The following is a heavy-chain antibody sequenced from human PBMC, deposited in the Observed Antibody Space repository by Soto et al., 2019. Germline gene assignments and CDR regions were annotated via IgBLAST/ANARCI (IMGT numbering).Heavy chain of an antibody. Sequence: GASVKVSCKASGGTFSSYAISWVRQAPGQGLEWMGGIIPIFGTANYAQKFQGRVTITADESTSTAYMELSSLRSEDTAVYYCARTYYYGSGSYYLDYWGQGTLVTVSS. V-gene: IGHV1-69*13. CDR2: IIPIFGTA. CDR1: GGTFSSYA. CDR3: ARTYYYGSGSYYLDY. J-gene: IGHJ4*02. D-gene: IGHD3-10*01.